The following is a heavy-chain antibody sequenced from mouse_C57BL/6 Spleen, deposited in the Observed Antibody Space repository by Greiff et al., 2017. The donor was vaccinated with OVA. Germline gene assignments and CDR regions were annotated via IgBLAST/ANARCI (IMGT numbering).Heavy chain of an antibody. V-gene: IGHV1-7*01. CDR1: GYTFTSYW. CDR3: ARWRTVVYWYFDV. J-gene: IGHJ1*03. Sequence: QVQLQQSGAELAKPGASVKLSCKASGYTFTSYWMHWVKQRPGQGLEWIGYINPSSGYTKYNQKFKDKATLTADKSSSTAYMQLSSLTYEDSAVYYCARWRTVVYWYFDVWGTGTTVTVSS. CDR2: INPSSGYT. D-gene: IGHD1-1*01.